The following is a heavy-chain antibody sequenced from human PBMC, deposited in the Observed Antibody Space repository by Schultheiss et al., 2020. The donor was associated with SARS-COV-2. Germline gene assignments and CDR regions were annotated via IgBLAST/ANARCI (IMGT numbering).Heavy chain of an antibody. D-gene: IGHD3-22*01. CDR2: SFSGGTT. CDR1: GFTVSSNY. Sequence: GGSLRLSCAASGFTVSSNYMSWVRQAPGQGLEWVSSISFSGGTTYYADSVKGRFTISRDNSKNTLYLQMNSLRAEDTAVYYCARSSGADYWGQGTLVTVSS. J-gene: IGHJ4*02. V-gene: IGHV3-53*05. CDR3: ARSSGADY.